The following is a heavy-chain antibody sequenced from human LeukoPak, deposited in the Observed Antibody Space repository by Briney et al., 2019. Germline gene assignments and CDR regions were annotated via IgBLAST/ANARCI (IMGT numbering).Heavy chain of an antibody. CDR3: ARRHGRCSDGSCYYPDY. V-gene: IGHV1-8*01. CDR1: GYTFTSYD. D-gene: IGHD2-15*01. CDR2: MNPNSGNT. J-gene: IGHJ4*02. Sequence: VASVKVSCKASGYTFTSYDINWVRQATGQGLEWMGWMNPNSGNTGYAKKFQGRVTMTRNSSITTAYMELSSLRSEDTAVYYCARRHGRCSDGSCYYPDYWGQGTLVTVSS.